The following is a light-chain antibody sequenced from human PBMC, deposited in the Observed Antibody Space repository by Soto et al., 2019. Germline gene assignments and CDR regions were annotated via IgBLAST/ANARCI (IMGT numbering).Light chain of an antibody. CDR3: QQYGNLPPYT. J-gene: IGKJ2*01. CDR2: DTS. CDR1: QDIGNY. V-gene: IGKV1-33*01. Sequence: DIQMTQSPSSLSASVGDRVTIKCQASQDIGNYLNWYQQKPGKAPKLLIYDTSNLETGVPSRFRGSRSVTEFTFTISNLQPEDFGAYYCQQYGNLPPYTFGQGTKLEIK.